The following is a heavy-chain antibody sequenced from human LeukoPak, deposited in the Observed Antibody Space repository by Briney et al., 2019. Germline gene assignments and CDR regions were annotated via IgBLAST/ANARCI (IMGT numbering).Heavy chain of an antibody. D-gene: IGHD5-12*01. CDR2: IYHSGST. Sequence: SETLSLTCTVSGYSISSGYYWGWIRQPPGKGLEWIGSIYHSGSTYYNPSLKSRVTISVDTSKNQFSLKLSSVTAADTAVYYCARDLVVATSSFGYRGQGTLVTVSS. CDR3: ARDLVVATSSFGY. J-gene: IGHJ4*02. V-gene: IGHV4-38-2*02. CDR1: GYSISSGYY.